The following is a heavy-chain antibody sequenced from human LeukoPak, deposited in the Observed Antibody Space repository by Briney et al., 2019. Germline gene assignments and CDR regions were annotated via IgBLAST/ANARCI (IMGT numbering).Heavy chain of an antibody. Sequence: PGGSLRLSCGACGFTFRSYSMNWVREAPGKGVEWVSSISSSSSHIYYADSVKGRFTISRDNAKNSLYLQMNSLRAEDTAVYYCARAPDKDYFWSGYLSSQRFDYWGQGPLVTVSA. J-gene: IGHJ4*02. CDR2: ISSSSSHI. CDR3: ARAPDKDYFWSGYLSSQRFDY. CDR1: GFTFRSYS. D-gene: IGHD3-3*01. V-gene: IGHV3-21*01.